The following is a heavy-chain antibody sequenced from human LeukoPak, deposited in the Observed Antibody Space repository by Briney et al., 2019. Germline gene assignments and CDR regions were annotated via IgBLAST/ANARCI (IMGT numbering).Heavy chain of an antibody. J-gene: IGHJ4*02. Sequence: GGSLRLSCAASGFRFSSYVMSWVRQAPGKGLEYVSSIDGSDGASYYADSVKGRFTISRDNSKNTLFLQMNSLRVEDTAVYYCARVDSRNYDYWGQGTLLTVSS. CDR1: GFRFSSYV. D-gene: IGHD1-26*01. V-gene: IGHV3-23*01. CDR2: IDGSDGAS. CDR3: ARVDSRNYDY.